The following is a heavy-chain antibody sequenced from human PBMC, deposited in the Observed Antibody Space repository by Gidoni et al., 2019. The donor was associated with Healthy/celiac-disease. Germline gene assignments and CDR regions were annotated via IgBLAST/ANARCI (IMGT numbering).Heavy chain of an antibody. CDR3: ARHLGYCSSTSCYGADFDY. Sequence: QVQLQESGPGLVKPSETLSLTCTVSGGSISSYYWSWIRQPPGKGLEWIGYIYYSGSTNYNPSLKSRVTISVDTSKNQFSLKLSSVTAADTAVYYCARHLGYCSSTSCYGADFDYWGQGTLVTVSS. J-gene: IGHJ4*02. D-gene: IGHD2-2*01. V-gene: IGHV4-59*08. CDR1: GGSISSYY. CDR2: IYYSGST.